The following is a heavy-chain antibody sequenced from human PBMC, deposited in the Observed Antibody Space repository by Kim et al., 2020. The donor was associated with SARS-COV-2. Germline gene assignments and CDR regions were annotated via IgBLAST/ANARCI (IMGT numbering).Heavy chain of an antibody. CDR1: GGSVSSGSYY. J-gene: IGHJ6*02. CDR3: AREVTMVRGVRPYYYGMDV. V-gene: IGHV4-61*01. Sequence: SETLSLTCTVSGGSVSSGSYYWSWIRQPPGKGLEWIGYIYYSGSTNYNPSPKSRVTISVATSKNQFSLKLSSVTAADTAVYYCAREVTMVRGVRPYYYGMDVWGQGTTVTVSS. D-gene: IGHD3-10*01. CDR2: IYYSGST.